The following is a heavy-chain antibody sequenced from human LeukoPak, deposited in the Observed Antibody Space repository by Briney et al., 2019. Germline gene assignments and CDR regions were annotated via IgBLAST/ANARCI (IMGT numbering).Heavy chain of an antibody. J-gene: IGHJ6*03. CDR2: ISAYNGNT. D-gene: IGHD1-26*01. CDR3: ARVMYSGTRGYYYMDV. V-gene: IGHV1-18*01. CDR1: GYTFTNYG. Sequence: ASVKVSCEASGYTFTNYGITWVRQAPGQGLEWMGWISAYNGNTNYAQKLQGRVTMTTDTSTSTAYMELRSLRSDDTAVYYCARVMYSGTRGYYYMDVWGKGTTVTVSS.